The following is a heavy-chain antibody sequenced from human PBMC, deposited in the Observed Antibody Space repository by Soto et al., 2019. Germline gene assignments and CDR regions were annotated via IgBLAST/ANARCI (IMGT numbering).Heavy chain of an antibody. Sequence: QVQLVQSGAEVKKPGASVKVSCKASGYTFTGYYMHWVRQAPGQGLEWMGWINPNSGGTNYAQKVQGWVTMTRDTSISTAYMELSRLRSDDTAVYYCARGKEYCSSTSCYLGDYYYYMDVWGKGTTVTVSS. D-gene: IGHD2-2*01. J-gene: IGHJ6*03. CDR2: INPNSGGT. CDR3: ARGKEYCSSTSCYLGDYYYYMDV. V-gene: IGHV1-2*04. CDR1: GYTFTGYY.